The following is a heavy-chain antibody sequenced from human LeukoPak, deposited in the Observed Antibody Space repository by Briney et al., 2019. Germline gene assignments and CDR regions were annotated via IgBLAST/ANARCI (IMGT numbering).Heavy chain of an antibody. V-gene: IGHV4-59*01. D-gene: IGHD2-21*02. CDR1: GGSISSYY. Sequence: PSETLSLTCTVSGGSISSYYWSWIRQPPGKGLEWIWYVYYSGSTNYNPSLKSRVTISVDTSKNQFSLKLSSVTAADTAVYYCARATRCGGDCYSSYYYYMDVWGKGTTVTVSS. J-gene: IGHJ6*03. CDR2: VYYSGST. CDR3: ARATRCGGDCYSSYYYYMDV.